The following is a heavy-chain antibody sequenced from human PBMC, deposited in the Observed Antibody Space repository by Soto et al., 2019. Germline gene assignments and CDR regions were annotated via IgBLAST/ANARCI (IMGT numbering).Heavy chain of an antibody. CDR2: ISSSSSYI. V-gene: IGHV3-21*01. J-gene: IGHJ6*02. CDR3: ATTKGSLATYYYYGMDV. Sequence: GGSLRLSCAASGFTFSSYSMNWVRQAPGKGLEWVSSISSSSSYIYYADSVKGRFTISRDNAKNSLYLQMNSLRAEDTAVYYCATTKGSLATYYYYGMDVWGQGTTVTVSS. CDR1: GFTFSSYS.